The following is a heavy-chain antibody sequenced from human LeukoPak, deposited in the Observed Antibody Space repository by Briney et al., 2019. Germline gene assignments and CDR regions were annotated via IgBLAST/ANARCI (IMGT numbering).Heavy chain of an antibody. CDR3: ASAGTTPFDY. Sequence: GGSLRLSCAASGFTFSSYGMHWVRQAPGKGLEWLAVIWYDGSNKYYADSVKGRFTVSRDNSKTTLYLQMNSLRAEATAVYYCASAGTTPFDYWGQGTLVTVSS. D-gene: IGHD1-1*01. CDR1: GFTFSSYG. J-gene: IGHJ4*02. V-gene: IGHV3-33*01. CDR2: IWYDGSNK.